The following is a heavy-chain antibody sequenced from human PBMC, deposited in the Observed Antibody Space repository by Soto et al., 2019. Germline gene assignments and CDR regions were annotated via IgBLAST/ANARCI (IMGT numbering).Heavy chain of an antibody. CDR1: GYTFTTYW. J-gene: IGHJ3*02. D-gene: IGHD6-19*01. Sequence: GESLKISCKGSGYTFTTYWITWVRQTPGKGLEWMGRIDPGNSYTSYNPSFQGHVTLSADMSISTAYLQWSGLKASDTAVYYCTRESRDSSGWYGAFDIWGQGTMVTVSS. CDR3: TRESRDSSGWYGAFDI. V-gene: IGHV5-10-1*01. CDR2: IDPGNSYT.